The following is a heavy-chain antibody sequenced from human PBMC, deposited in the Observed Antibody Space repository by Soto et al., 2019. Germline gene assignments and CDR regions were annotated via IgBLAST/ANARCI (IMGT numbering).Heavy chain of an antibody. D-gene: IGHD2-21*01. CDR2: ISYSGST. Sequence: PSETLSLTCSVSGGSISSDSYYWGWIRQSPEKGLEWIASISYSGSTYYNPTLKSRLIISVDTSKSQFSLKLSSVTAADTAVYYCARLGAYYQSLDPWGPGILVTVSS. CDR3: ARLGAYYQSLDP. J-gene: IGHJ5*02. CDR1: GGSISSDSYY. V-gene: IGHV4-39*01.